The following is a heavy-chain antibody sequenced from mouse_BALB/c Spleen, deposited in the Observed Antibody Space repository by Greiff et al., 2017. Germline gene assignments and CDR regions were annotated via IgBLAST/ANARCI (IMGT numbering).Heavy chain of an antibody. CDR1: GFTFSSYT. D-gene: IGHD2-2*01. CDR3: TRDGYDREVYFDY. Sequence: EVQLVESGGGLVKPGGSLKLSCAASGFTFSSYTMSWVRQTPEKRLEWVATISSGGSYTYYPDSVKGRFTISSDNAKNTLYLQMRSLKSEDTAMYYVTRDGYDREVYFDYWGQGTTLTVSS. CDR2: ISSGGSYT. J-gene: IGHJ2*01. V-gene: IGHV5-6-4*01.